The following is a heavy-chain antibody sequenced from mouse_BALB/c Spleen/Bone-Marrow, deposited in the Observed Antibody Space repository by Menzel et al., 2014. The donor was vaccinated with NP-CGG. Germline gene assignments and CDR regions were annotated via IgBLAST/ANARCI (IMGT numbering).Heavy chain of an antibody. CDR1: GYTFTSYV. D-gene: IGHD2-4*01. CDR3: VRGVYYDYDEGALDY. J-gene: IGHJ4*01. CDR2: INPYNDGT. V-gene: IGHV1-14*01. Sequence: EVKLQESGPELIKPGASVKMSCKASGYTFTSYVIHWVKQKPGQGLKWIGYINPYNDGTKYNEKFKGKATLTSDKSSSTAYMDLSSLASEDSAVYYCVRGVYYDYDEGALDYLGQGTSVTVSS.